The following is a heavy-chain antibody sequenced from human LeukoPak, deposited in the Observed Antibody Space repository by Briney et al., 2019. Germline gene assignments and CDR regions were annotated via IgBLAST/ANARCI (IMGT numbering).Heavy chain of an antibody. V-gene: IGHV4-38-2*01. CDR3: TRVRGYCSSTICYRYYFDY. Sequence: SETLSLTCAVSDYSISSGYYWGWIRQPPGKGLEWIGTIYHSGSTYYNPSLKSRVTISVDTSKNQFSLKLTSVTAADTAVYYCTRVRGYCSSTICYRYYFDYWGQGTLVTVSS. CDR1: DYSISSGYY. J-gene: IGHJ4*02. CDR2: IYHSGST. D-gene: IGHD2-2*01.